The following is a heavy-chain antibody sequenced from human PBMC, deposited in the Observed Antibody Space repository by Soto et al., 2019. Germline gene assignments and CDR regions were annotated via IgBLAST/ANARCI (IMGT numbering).Heavy chain of an antibody. V-gene: IGHV4-39*01. J-gene: IGHJ4*02. Sequence: SETLCLTCTVSGVSITTSGYYCGWIRQPPGKGLEWIGNIYYSGSTDYNPSLKSRVTISVDMSRTQFSLKLSSVTAADTAVYYCARKRGYSYGWYFVYWGQGTLVTV. CDR3: ARKRGYSYGWYFVY. D-gene: IGHD5-18*01. CDR1: GVSITTSGYY. CDR2: IYYSGST.